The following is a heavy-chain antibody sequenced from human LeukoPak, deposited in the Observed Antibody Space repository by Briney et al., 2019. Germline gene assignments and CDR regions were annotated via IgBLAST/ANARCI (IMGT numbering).Heavy chain of an antibody. V-gene: IGHV4-39*07. J-gene: IGHJ4*02. CDR3: ARILRPTTLFDY. Sequence: SSETLSLTCTVSGGSISSSSYYWGWIRQPPGKGLEWIGSIYYSGSTYYNPSLKSRVTISVDTSKNQFSLKLSSVTAADTAVYYCARILRPTTLFDYWGQGTLVTVSS. D-gene: IGHD4-17*01. CDR2: IYYSGST. CDR1: GGSISSSSYY.